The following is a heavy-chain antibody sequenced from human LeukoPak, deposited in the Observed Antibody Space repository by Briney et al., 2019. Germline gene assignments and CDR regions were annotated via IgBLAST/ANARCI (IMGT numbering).Heavy chain of an antibody. Sequence: ASVKVSCKASGYTLTGYYIHWVRQAPGQGLEWMGWINPNSGGTNYAQKFQGRVTMTRDTSISTAYMELSRLRSDDTAVYYCARGPYDSSDPYYYYMDVWDKGTTVTVSS. CDR2: INPNSGGT. D-gene: IGHD3-22*01. J-gene: IGHJ6*03. V-gene: IGHV1-2*02. CDR1: GYTLTGYY. CDR3: ARGPYDSSDPYYYYMDV.